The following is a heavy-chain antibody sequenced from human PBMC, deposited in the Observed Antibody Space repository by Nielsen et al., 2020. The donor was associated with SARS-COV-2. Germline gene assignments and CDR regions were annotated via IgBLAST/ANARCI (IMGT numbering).Heavy chain of an antibody. CDR1: GFTFSDYY. CDR3: ARYLGNSGGDFDY. V-gene: IGHV3-11*03. CDR2: ISSSSSYT. Sequence: GESLKISCAASGFTFSDYYMSWIRQAPGKGLEWVSYISSSSSYTNYADSVKGRFTISRNNAKNSLYLQMNSLRAEDTAAYYCARYLGNSGGDFDYWGQGTLVTVSS. D-gene: IGHD4-23*01. J-gene: IGHJ4*02.